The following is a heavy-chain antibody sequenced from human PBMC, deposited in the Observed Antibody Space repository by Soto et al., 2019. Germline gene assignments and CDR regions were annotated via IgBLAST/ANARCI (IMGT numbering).Heavy chain of an antibody. D-gene: IGHD3-22*01. Sequence: EVQLVESGGGLVQPGGSLRLSCEASGFTLSGYWMHWVRQVPGKGLVWVSRISPDGSDTTHADSVKGRFTVSRDNAKNTLYLQMNSLRPEDTAVYYCVRRRYDGSGTPFDYWGQGTLVTVSS. CDR2: ISPDGSDT. CDR3: VRRRYDGSGTPFDY. J-gene: IGHJ4*02. V-gene: IGHV3-74*01. CDR1: GFTLSGYW.